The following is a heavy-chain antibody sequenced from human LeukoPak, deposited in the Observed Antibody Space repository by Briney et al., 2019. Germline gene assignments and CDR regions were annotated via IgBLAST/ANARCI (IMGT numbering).Heavy chain of an antibody. J-gene: IGHJ6*03. V-gene: IGHV4-31*03. CDR3: ARRVPAATDYYYYYYMDV. CDR2: IYYSGST. D-gene: IGHD2-2*01. CDR1: GGSISSGGYY. Sequence: SETLSLTCTVSGGSISSGGYYRSWIRQHPGKGLEWIGYIYYSGSTYYNPSLKSRVTISVDTSKNQFSLKLSSVTAADTAVYYCARRVPAATDYYYYYYMDVWGKGTTVTVSS.